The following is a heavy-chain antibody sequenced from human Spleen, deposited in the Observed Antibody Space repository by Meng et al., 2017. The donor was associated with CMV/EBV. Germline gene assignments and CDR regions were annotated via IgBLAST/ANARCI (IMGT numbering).Heavy chain of an antibody. V-gene: IGHV3-48*03. CDR1: GFTFSRYE. Sequence: GESLKISCAGSGFTFSRYEMNWVRQAPGKGLEWVSYISSGGTTMYYADSVKCRFTISRDNAQNLVYLQMNSLRVEDTAVYYCARGRSRGSTSSILDYWGQGTLVTVSS. CDR2: ISSGGTTM. CDR3: ARGRSRGSTSSILDY. J-gene: IGHJ4*02. D-gene: IGHD2-2*01.